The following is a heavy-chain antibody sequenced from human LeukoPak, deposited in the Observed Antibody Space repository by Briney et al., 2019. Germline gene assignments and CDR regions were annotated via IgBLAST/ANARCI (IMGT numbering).Heavy chain of an antibody. CDR3: ARSDHYHDNSGYDV. J-gene: IGHJ4*02. V-gene: IGHV3-74*01. D-gene: IGHD3-22*01. Sequence: PGGSLRLSCAASGFTFSSYWMHWVRQAPGKGLVWVSRMDSFGSSKNYADSVRGRFTISRDNAKNTLYLQMSSLRADDTAVYYCARSDHYHDNSGYDVWGQGTLVTVSS. CDR1: GFTFSSYW. CDR2: MDSFGSSK.